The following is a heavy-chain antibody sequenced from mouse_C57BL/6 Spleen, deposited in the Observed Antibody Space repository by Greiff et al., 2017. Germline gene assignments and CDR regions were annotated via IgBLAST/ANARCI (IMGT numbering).Heavy chain of an antibody. CDR2: ILRGSGSS. CDR3: ARRKDYGSSYYFDY. Sequence: QVQLQQSGAELMKPGASVKLSCTATGYTFTGYWIEWVKQSPGHGLEWIGEILRGSGSSNYTDKFKGQATFTADTSSNTDYMQLSSLTTEDSAIYDCARRKDYGSSYYFDYWGQGTTLTVSS. CDR1: GYTFTGYW. D-gene: IGHD1-1*01. V-gene: IGHV1-9*01. J-gene: IGHJ2*01.